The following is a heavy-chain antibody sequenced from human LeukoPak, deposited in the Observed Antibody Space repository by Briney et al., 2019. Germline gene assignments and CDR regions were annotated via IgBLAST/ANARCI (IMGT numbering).Heavy chain of an antibody. Sequence: GGSLRLXCAASGFTFSSYSMNWVRQAPGKGLEWVSSISSSSSYIYYADSVKGRFTISRDNAKNSLYLQMNSLRAEDTAVYYCVRGVLRFLECDYWGQGTLVTVSS. CDR2: ISSSSSYI. J-gene: IGHJ4*02. CDR3: VRGVLRFLECDY. V-gene: IGHV3-21*01. D-gene: IGHD3-3*01. CDR1: GFTFSSYS.